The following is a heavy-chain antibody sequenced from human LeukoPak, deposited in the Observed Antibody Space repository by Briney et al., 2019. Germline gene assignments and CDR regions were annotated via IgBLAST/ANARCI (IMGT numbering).Heavy chain of an antibody. CDR3: GGRYYDSSGYYYFDY. CDR1: GGSISSSSYY. V-gene: IGHV4-39*07. J-gene: IGHJ4*02. D-gene: IGHD3-22*01. Sequence: SETLSLTCTVSGGSISSSSYYWGWIRQPPGKGLEWIGSIYYSGSTYYNPSLKSRVTISVDTSKNQFSLKLSSVTAADTAVYYCGGRYYDSSGYYYFDYWGQGTLVTVSS. CDR2: IYYSGST.